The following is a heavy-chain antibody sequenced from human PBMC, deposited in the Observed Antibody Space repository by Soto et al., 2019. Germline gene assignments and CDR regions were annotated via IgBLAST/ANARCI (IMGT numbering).Heavy chain of an antibody. Sequence: SETLSLTCAVYGGSFSGYYWSWIRQPPGKGLEWIGEINHSGSTNYNPSLKSRVTISVDTSKNQFSLKLSSVTAADTAVYYCARGPSWLNLHSYNTDLLGKGTTFP. CDR2: INHSGST. D-gene: IGHD2-2*01. V-gene: IGHV4-34*01. J-gene: IGHJ6*03. CDR1: GGSFSGYY. CDR3: ARGPSWLNLHSYNTDL.